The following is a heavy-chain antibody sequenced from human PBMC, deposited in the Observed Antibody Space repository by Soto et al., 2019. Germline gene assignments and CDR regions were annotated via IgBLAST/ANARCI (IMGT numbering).Heavy chain of an antibody. Sequence: GGSLRLSCAASRFTISSYAMHWVRQAPGKGLEWVAVISYDGSNKYYADSVKGRFTISRDNSKNTLYLQMNSLRAEDTAVYYCARDEGAHCISTSCYGVPMDVWGQGTTVTVSS. CDR1: RFTISSYA. J-gene: IGHJ6*02. CDR3: ARDEGAHCISTSCYGVPMDV. CDR2: ISYDGSNK. D-gene: IGHD2-2*01. V-gene: IGHV3-30-3*01.